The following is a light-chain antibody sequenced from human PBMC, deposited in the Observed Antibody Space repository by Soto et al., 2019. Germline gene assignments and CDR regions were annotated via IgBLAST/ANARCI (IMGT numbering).Light chain of an antibody. CDR2: EGS. V-gene: IGLV2-23*01. Sequence: QSALTQPASVSGSPGQSITISCTGTSSDVGSYNLVSWYQQHPGKAPKLMIYEGSKRRSGVSNRFSGSKSGNTASLTISGLQAEDEADYYCCSYAGSSTHVVFGGGTKLTVL. CDR3: CSYAGSSTHVV. CDR1: SSDVGSYNL. J-gene: IGLJ2*01.